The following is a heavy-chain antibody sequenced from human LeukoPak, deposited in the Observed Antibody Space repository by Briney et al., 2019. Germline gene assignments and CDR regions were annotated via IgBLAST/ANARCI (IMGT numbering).Heavy chain of an antibody. CDR1: GGSISSGNNY. Sequence: SETLSLTRTVSGGSISSGNNYWSWIRQPAGKGLEWIGRIYTSGSTNYNPSLKSRVTMSVDTSKNQFSLKLSSVTAADTAVYYCATHGGGWFDPWGQGTLVTVPS. CDR2: IYTSGST. V-gene: IGHV4-61*02. D-gene: IGHD3-10*01. CDR3: ATHGGGWFDP. J-gene: IGHJ5*02.